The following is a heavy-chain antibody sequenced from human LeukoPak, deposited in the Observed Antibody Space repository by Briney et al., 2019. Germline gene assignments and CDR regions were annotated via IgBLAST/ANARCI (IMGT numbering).Heavy chain of an antibody. V-gene: IGHV1-8*01. CDR3: ARTSPASGYDFWSGYYLWHSPYYFDY. D-gene: IGHD3-3*01. CDR1: GYTFTSYY. Sequence: ASVKVSCTASGYTFTSYYINWVRQATGQGLEWMGWMNPNSGNTGYAQKFQGRVTMTRNTSISTAYMELSSLRSEDTAVYYCARTSPASGYDFWSGYYLWHSPYYFDYWGQGTLVTVSS. CDR2: MNPNSGNT. J-gene: IGHJ4*02.